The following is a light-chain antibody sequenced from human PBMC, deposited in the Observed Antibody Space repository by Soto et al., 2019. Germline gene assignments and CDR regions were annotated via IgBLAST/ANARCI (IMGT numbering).Light chain of an antibody. CDR2: EAS. J-gene: IGKJ2*02. V-gene: IGKV3-11*01. Sequence: EIVLTQSPATLSLSPGETATLSCRASQSVSSHLAWYQQKPGQAPRLLIYEASKRATGIPTRFSGSGSGTDFTRTISSLETEDFAVYYCQQRTNWPSTFGQGTKLEIK. CDR1: QSVSSH. CDR3: QQRTNWPST.